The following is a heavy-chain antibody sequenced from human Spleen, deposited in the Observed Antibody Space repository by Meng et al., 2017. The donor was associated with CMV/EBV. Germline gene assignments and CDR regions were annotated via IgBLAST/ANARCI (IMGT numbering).Heavy chain of an antibody. CDR1: GFIVSSKY. Sequence: GESLKISCAASGFIVSSKYMSWVRQAPGKGLEWVSVIYSGAGTYYVDSVKGRFTISRDSSKNTVYLQMNSLRADDTAVYYCARLDHGLVGATIDYWGQGTLVTVSS. J-gene: IGHJ4*02. CDR2: IYSGAGT. CDR3: ARLDHGLVGATIDY. V-gene: IGHV3-53*01. D-gene: IGHD1-26*01.